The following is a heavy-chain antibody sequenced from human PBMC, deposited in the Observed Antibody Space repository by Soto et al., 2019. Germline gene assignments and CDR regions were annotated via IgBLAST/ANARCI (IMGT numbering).Heavy chain of an antibody. J-gene: IGHJ4*02. V-gene: IGHV3-7*04. D-gene: IGHD1-26*01. CDR3: VGSSGGAGDF. CDR2: LKQDGSEI. Sequence: EVRLVESGGGLVQPGGSLRLSCVASGFTFSSRWMNWVRHVPGKGLEWVAHLKQDGSEIHYVDSVKGRFPISSDNANHSLYLQMNTPDVAGPAGSPGVGSSGGAGDFWGQGILVTVSS. CDR1: GFTFSSRW.